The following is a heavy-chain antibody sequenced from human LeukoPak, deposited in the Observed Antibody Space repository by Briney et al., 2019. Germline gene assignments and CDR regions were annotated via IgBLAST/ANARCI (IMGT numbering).Heavy chain of an antibody. V-gene: IGHV1-69*01. CDR1: GGTFSSYA. Sequence: SVKLSCKASGGTFSSYAISWVRQAPGQGLEWMGGVIPIFGTANYAQKFQGRVTITPDESTSTAYMELSSLRSEDTAVYYCASGPIGYSGYEYGMDVWGQGTTVTVSS. J-gene: IGHJ6*02. CDR2: VIPIFGTA. CDR3: ASGPIGYSGYEYGMDV. D-gene: IGHD5-12*01.